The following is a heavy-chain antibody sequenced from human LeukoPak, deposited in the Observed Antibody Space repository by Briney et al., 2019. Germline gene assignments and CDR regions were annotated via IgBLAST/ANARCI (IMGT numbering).Heavy chain of an antibody. CDR3: AKDDAWLQYND. D-gene: IGHD5-24*01. CDR1: GFTFSNYN. Sequence: GGSLRLSCAVSGFTFSNYNMNWVRQAPGKGLEWVSFISSSSSYIYYADSVKGRFTISRDNAKNSLYLQINSLRDEDTAVYYCAKDDAWLQYNDWGQGTLVTVSS. V-gene: IGHV3-21*04. J-gene: IGHJ4*02. CDR2: ISSSSSYI.